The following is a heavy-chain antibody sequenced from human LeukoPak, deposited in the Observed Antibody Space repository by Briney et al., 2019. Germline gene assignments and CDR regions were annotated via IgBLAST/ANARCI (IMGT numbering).Heavy chain of an antibody. CDR3: ARGGYYGSGNDFRFDP. D-gene: IGHD3-10*01. CDR1: GGSINSYY. J-gene: IGHJ5*02. V-gene: IGHV4-59*01. CDR2: IHYTGST. Sequence: SETLSLTCTVSGGSINSYYWSWLRQPPGKGLECIGYIHYTGSTNYNPSLKSRVTIPVDTSKSQFSLKLSSVTAADTAIYYCARGGYYGSGNDFRFDPWGQGTLVTVSS.